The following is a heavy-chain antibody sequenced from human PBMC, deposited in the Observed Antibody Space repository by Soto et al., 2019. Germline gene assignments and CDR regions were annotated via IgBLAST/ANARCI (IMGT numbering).Heavy chain of an antibody. Sequence: VQLVESGGDVVQPGKSLTLSCGASGFTFSGYGMHWVRQAPGNGLEWVSYVSYDGHKKYYGDSVRGRFTIARDNSKRTLILHMNSLRKEDTAGYYCTFSDSSEGDHWGQRDLVTVSA. V-gene: IGHV3-30*03. D-gene: IGHD6-6*01. J-gene: IGHJ4*02. CDR3: TFSDSSEGDH. CDR1: GFTFSGYG. CDR2: VSYDGHKK.